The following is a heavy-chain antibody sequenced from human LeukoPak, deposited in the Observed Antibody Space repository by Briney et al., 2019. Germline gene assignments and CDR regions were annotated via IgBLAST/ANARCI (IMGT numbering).Heavy chain of an antibody. V-gene: IGHV3-30*02. Sequence: GGSLRLSCAASGFTFSNYGIHWVRQAPGKGLEWVSFIQYDGSNEYYADSVKGRFTVSRDNSKYTAYLQMNSLRIEDTAVYYCARDFDQGGADYYFAYWGQGTLVTVSS. CDR1: GFTFSNYG. CDR2: IQYDGSNE. CDR3: ARDFDQGGADYYFAY. J-gene: IGHJ4*02. D-gene: IGHD3-9*01.